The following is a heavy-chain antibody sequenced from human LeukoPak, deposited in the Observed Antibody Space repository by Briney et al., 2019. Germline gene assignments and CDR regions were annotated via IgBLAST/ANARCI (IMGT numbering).Heavy chain of an antibody. CDR3: AREAPGWFGDLNSPFDY. J-gene: IGHJ4*02. CDR2: ITYRRGA. CDR1: GSLDIYY. Sequence: PSETLSLTCAVYGSLDIYYFMFVRQPPGKGLQWLGEITYRRGADYNPSLKSRLTISIDVPQRQISLQLRSVTAADTAVYYCAREAPGWFGDLNSPFDYWGQGTLVTVSS. D-gene: IGHD3-10*01. V-gene: IGHV4-34*01.